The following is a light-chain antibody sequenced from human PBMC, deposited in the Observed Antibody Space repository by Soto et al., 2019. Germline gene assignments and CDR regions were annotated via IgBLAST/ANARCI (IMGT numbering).Light chain of an antibody. V-gene: IGLV1-40*01. J-gene: IGLJ1*01. CDR1: SSNIGAGYD. CDR3: SSYAGRYTYV. CDR2: DVT. Sequence: QSVLTQPPSVSGAPGQRVTISCTGSSSNIGAGYDVHWYQQLPGTAPKVMIYDVTKRPPGVPDRFSGSKSGNTASLTISGLQSEDEADYYCSSYAGRYTYVFGTGTKLTVL.